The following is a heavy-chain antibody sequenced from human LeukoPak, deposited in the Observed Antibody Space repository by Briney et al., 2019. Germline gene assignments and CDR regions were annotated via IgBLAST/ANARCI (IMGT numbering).Heavy chain of an antibody. J-gene: IGHJ3*01. CDR1: GFTFSGFW. CDR2: INSDGSEG. V-gene: IGHV3-7*03. Sequence: PGRSLRLSCAVSGFTFSGFWMSWSRQAPGKGLEWVASINSDGSEGYYADVVKGRFTISRDNAKNSLYLQINSLRAEGTAVYYCARSSYSSSSSVWGQGTMVTVSS. D-gene: IGHD6-6*01. CDR3: ARSSYSSSSSV.